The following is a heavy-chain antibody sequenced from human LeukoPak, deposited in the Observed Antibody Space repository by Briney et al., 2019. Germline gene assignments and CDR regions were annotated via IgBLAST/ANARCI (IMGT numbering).Heavy chain of an antibody. D-gene: IGHD6-19*01. CDR1: GGSISSSSYY. J-gene: IGHJ4*02. Sequence: TSETLSLTCTVSGGSISSSSYYWGWIRQPPGKGLEWIGSIYYSGSTYYNPSLKSRVTISVDTSKNQFSLKLSSVTAADTAVYYCARRGSGWYYFDYWGQGTLVTVSS. CDR3: ARRGSGWYYFDY. V-gene: IGHV4-39*01. CDR2: IYYSGST.